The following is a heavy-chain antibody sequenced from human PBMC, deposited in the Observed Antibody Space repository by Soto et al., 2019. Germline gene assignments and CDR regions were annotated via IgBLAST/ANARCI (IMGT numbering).Heavy chain of an antibody. J-gene: IGHJ4*02. V-gene: IGHV3-9*01. Sequence: GGSLRLSCAASGFTFDDYAMHWVRQAPGKGLEWVSGISWNSGSIGYADSVKGRFTISREKAKNSLYLQMNSLRAEDTALYYCAKDRVEGITMVRGAIFDYWGQGTLVTVSS. CDR1: GFTFDDYA. CDR3: AKDRVEGITMVRGAIFDY. CDR2: ISWNSGSI. D-gene: IGHD3-10*01.